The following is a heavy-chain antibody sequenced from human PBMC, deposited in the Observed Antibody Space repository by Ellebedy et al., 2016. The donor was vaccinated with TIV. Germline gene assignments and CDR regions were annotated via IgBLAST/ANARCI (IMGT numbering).Heavy chain of an antibody. CDR3: VRQRVGGSFLWDV. D-gene: IGHD2-15*01. CDR1: GARFSDST. J-gene: IGHJ6*02. V-gene: IGHV3-21*06. Sequence: GESLKISCAVSGARFSDSTLTWARQAPGKALEWVASISTANSYIFYTDSVKGRFTISRDNANSSLVLQMNSLRTEDTAVYYCVRQRVGGSFLWDVWGRGTTVTFSS. CDR2: ISTANSYI.